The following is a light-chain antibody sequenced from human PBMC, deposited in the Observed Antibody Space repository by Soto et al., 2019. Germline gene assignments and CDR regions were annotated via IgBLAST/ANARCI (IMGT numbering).Light chain of an antibody. V-gene: IGKV3-20*01. CDR3: QQAGRSPRT. Sequence: EIVLTQSPGTLSSSPGERATLSCRASPSVSSNFLAWYQQKPGQAPRLLIYRASSRATGIPDRFSGSGSGTDFTLTISRLEPEDFAVYYCQQAGRSPRTFGGGTKVEIK. CDR2: RAS. CDR1: PSVSSNF. J-gene: IGKJ4*01.